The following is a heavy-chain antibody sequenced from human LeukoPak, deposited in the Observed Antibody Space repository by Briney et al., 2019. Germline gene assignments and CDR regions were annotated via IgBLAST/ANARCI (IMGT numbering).Heavy chain of an antibody. Sequence: ASVKVSCEASGGTFSSYAISWVRQAPGQGLEWMGGIIPIFGTANYAQKFQGRVTITADESTSTAYMELSSLRSEDTAVYYCARSAVSGSYPDDYWGQGTLVTVSS. D-gene: IGHD1-26*01. V-gene: IGHV1-69*01. CDR3: ARSAVSGSYPDDY. J-gene: IGHJ4*02. CDR1: GGTFSSYA. CDR2: IIPIFGTA.